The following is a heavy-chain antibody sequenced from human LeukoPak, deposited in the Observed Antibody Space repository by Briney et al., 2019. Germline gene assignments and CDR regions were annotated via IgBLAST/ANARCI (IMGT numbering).Heavy chain of an antibody. CDR2: ISGSGGST. J-gene: IGHJ4*02. CDR3: ALRGNSYGYSFYGY. CDR1: GFTFSSYG. V-gene: IGHV3-23*01. Sequence: PGGSLRLSCAASGFTFSSYGMSWVRQAPGKGLEWVSAISGSGGSTYYADSVKGRFTISRDNSKNTLYLQMNSLRAEDTAVYYCALRGNSYGYSFYGYWGQGTLVTVSS. D-gene: IGHD5-18*01.